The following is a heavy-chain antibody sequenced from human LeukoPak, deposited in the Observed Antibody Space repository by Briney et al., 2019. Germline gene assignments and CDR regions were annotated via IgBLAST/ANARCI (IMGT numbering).Heavy chain of an antibody. D-gene: IGHD6-19*01. V-gene: IGHV3-11*04. CDR2: ISSSGSTI. Sequence: GGSLRLSCAASGFTFSDYYMSWIRQAPGKGLEWVSYISSSGSTIYYADSVKGRFTISRDSVKNSLYLQMNSLRAEDTAVYYCAREKGIAVAAQGIFDYWGQGTLVTVSS. CDR3: AREKGIAVAAQGIFDY. CDR1: GFTFSDYY. J-gene: IGHJ4*02.